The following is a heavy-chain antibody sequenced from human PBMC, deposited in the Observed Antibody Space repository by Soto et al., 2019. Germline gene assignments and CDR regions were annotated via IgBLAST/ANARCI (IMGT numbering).Heavy chain of an antibody. J-gene: IGHJ3*02. CDR2: ISYDGSNK. CDR1: GFTFSSYA. CDR3: ARDSVDRHDAFDI. Sequence: GESLKISCAASGFTFSSYAMHGVRQAPGKGLEWVAVISYDGSNKYYADSVKGRFTISRDNSKNTLYLQMNSLRAEDTAVYYCARDSVDRHDAFDIWGQATMVTV. V-gene: IGHV3-30-3*01.